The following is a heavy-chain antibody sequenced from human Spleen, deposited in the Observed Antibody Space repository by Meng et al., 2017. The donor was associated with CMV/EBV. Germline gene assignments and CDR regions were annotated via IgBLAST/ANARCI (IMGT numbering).Heavy chain of an antibody. Sequence: GGSLRLSCSASGFTFNSFEMNWVRQAPGKGLEWVSYISSSGDISHYADSVKGRFTISRDNAKNSLYLQMNSLSAGDTAVYYCARGGSGSYLSTSWGQGTLVTVSS. CDR1: GFTFNSFE. CDR3: ARGGSGSYLSTS. V-gene: IGHV3-48*03. J-gene: IGHJ5*02. D-gene: IGHD3-10*01. CDR2: ISSSGDIS.